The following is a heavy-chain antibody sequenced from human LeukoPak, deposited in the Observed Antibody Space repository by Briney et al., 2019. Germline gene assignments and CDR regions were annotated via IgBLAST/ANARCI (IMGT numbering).Heavy chain of an antibody. CDR2: IYPGDSDT. V-gene: IGHV5-51*01. Sequence: GESLKISCKGSGYSFTSYWIGWVRQMPGKGLEWMGIIYPGDSDTRYSPSFQGQVTISADKSISTAYLQWSSLKASDTAMYYCARRKGNVEMATTVDYWGQGTLVTVSS. D-gene: IGHD5-24*01. CDR1: GYSFTSYW. J-gene: IGHJ4*02. CDR3: ARRKGNVEMATTVDY.